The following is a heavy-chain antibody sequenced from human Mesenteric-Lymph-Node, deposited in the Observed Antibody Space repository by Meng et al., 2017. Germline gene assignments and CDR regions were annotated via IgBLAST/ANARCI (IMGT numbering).Heavy chain of an antibody. V-gene: IGHV4-28*01. CDR3: ARQTGRLGDFLAWFDP. D-gene: IGHD3-3*01. CDR2: TYYSGST. J-gene: IGHJ5*02. Sequence: QWHWPWCGQGLVQPSDTLFPPWAVSGYSISSTNWWGWIRQAPGKGLEWIGYTYYSGSTSYNPSLKGRLTISGDTSKNQFSLKLSSVTAADTAVYYCARQTGRLGDFLAWFDPWGQGTLVTVSS. CDR1: GYSISSTNW.